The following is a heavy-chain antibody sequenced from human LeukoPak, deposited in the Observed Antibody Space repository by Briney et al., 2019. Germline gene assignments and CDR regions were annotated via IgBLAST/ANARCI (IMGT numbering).Heavy chain of an antibody. Sequence: GGSPRLSCAASGFTFSSYSMNWVRQAPGKGLEWVSYISSSSTIYYADSVKGRFTISRDNAKNSLYLQMNSLRAEDTAVYYCERGYGDRWGQGTLVTVSS. CDR1: GFTFSSYS. CDR2: ISSSSTI. CDR3: ERGYGDR. V-gene: IGHV3-48*01. D-gene: IGHD4-17*01. J-gene: IGHJ5*02.